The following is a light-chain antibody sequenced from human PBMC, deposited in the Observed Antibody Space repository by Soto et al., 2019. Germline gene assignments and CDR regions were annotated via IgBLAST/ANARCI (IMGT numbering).Light chain of an antibody. V-gene: IGKV3-15*01. J-gene: IGKJ5*01. CDR2: GAS. Sequence: IVLTQSPAILALSPGDRATLSCRASQSVSSSYLAWYQQKPGQAPRLLIYGASTRATGIPARFSGSGSGTEFTLTISSLQSEDFAVYYCQQYNNWPPITFGQGTRLEIK. CDR1: QSVSSSY. CDR3: QQYNNWPPIT.